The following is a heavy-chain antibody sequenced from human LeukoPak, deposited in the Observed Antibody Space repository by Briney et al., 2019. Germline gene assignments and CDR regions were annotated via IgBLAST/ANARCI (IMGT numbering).Heavy chain of an antibody. CDR3: ARDVSRNYDSSGYYLD. CDR2: IYSGGST. CDR1: GFTVSSNY. J-gene: IGHJ4*02. D-gene: IGHD3-22*01. Sequence: GGSLRLSCAASGFTVSSNYMSWVRQAPGKGLEWVSVIYSGGSTYYADSVKGRFTISRHNSKNTLYLQMSSLRAEDTAVYYCARDVSRNYDSSGYYLDWGQGTLVTVSS. V-gene: IGHV3-53*04.